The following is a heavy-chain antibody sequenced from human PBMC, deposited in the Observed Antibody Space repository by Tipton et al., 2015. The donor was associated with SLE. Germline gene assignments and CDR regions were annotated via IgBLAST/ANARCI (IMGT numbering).Heavy chain of an antibody. J-gene: IGHJ1*01. CDR3: ARGGYSYGLGGYFQH. V-gene: IGHV1-2*02. CDR1: GYTFTGYT. Sequence: QSGPEVKKPGASVKVSCKASGYTFTGYTLHWVRQAPGQGLEWMGWINPNSGGTIYAQKFQGRVTMTRDTSINTAYMELSRLRSDDTALYYCARGGYSYGLGGYFQHWDQGTLVTVSS. D-gene: IGHD5-12*01. CDR2: INPNSGGT.